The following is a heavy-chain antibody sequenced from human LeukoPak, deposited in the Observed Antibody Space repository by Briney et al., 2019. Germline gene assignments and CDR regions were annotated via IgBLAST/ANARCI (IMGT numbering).Heavy chain of an antibody. CDR2: IYYSGST. CDR3: AGLHIAVAGTNWFDP. CDR1: GGSISSYY. J-gene: IGHJ5*02. D-gene: IGHD6-19*01. Sequence: SETLSLTCTVSGGSISSYYWSWIRQPPGKGLEWIGYIYYSGSTNYNPSLKSRVTISVDTSKNQFSLKLSSVTAADTAVYHCAGLHIAVAGTNWFDPWGQGTLVTVSS. V-gene: IGHV4-59*08.